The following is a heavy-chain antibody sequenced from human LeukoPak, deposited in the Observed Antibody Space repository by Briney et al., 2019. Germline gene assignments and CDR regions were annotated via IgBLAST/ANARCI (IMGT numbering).Heavy chain of an antibody. V-gene: IGHV4-59*12. D-gene: IGHD3-3*01. CDR1: GGSISSYY. CDR2: IYYSGST. J-gene: IGHJ4*02. Sequence: PSETLSLTCTVSGGSISSYYWSWIRQPPGKGLEWIGYIYYSGSTNYNPSLKSRVTISVDTSKNQFSLKLSSVTAADTAVYYCARSLRSGYYTYWGQGTLVTVSS. CDR3: ARSLRSGYYTY.